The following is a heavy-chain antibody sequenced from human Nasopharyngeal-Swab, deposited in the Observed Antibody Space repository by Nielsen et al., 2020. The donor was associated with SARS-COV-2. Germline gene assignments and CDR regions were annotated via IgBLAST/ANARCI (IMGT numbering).Heavy chain of an antibody. D-gene: IGHD6-13*01. CDR1: GASVSSNSAA. CDR3: ARAALQLIAAAGISAFDI. J-gene: IGHJ3*02. CDR2: TYYRSKWYN. V-gene: IGHV6-1*01. Sequence: SETLSLTCAISGASVSSNSAAWNWIRQSPSRGLERLGRTYYRSKWYNDYAVSVKSRITINPDTSKNQFSLQLNSVTPEDTAVYYCARAALQLIAAAGISAFDIWGQGTMVTVSS.